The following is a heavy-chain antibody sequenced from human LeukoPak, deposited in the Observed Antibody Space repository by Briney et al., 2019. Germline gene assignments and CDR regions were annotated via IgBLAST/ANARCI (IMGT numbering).Heavy chain of an antibody. CDR1: GYSFTSYW. J-gene: IGHJ4*02. Sequence: KPGESLKISCKGSGYSFTSYWNGWVRQMPGKGLEWMGIIYPGDSDTRYSPSFQGQVTISADKSISTAYLQWSSLKASDTAMYYCARHNVGGIHRGVLGYWGQGTLVTVSS. CDR3: ARHNVGGIHRGVLGY. D-gene: IGHD3-10*01. CDR2: IYPGDSDT. V-gene: IGHV5-51*01.